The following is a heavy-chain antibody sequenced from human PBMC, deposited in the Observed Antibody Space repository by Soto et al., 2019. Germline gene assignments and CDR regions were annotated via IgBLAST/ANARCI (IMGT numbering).Heavy chain of an antibody. D-gene: IGHD2-2*01. CDR3: ARFVRSCSATTCSTRADV. CDR1: GGFVNSDTHS. CDR2: IYSGGNT. V-gene: IGHV4-61*01. J-gene: IGHJ6*02. Sequence: QVQLQESGPGLVKPSETLSLTCTVSGGFVNSDTHSCSWIRQTPGKRLEWIGFIYSGGNTKNPSLRSRVTMSVDTSKNQFSLKLRSVIVADTAVYHCARFVRSCSATTCSTRADVWGQGITVTVSS.